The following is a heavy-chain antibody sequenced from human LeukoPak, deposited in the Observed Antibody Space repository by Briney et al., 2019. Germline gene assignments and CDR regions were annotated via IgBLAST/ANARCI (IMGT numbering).Heavy chain of an antibody. V-gene: IGHV1-46*01. CDR1: GYTFTSYY. CDR3: ARGGRDYGDTRFDP. J-gene: IGHJ5*02. Sequence: GASVKVSCKASGYTFTSYYMHWAREAPGQGLEWMGIINPSGGRTSYAQKFQGRVTMTRDTSTSTIYIELYSLRSDDTAVYYCARGGRDYGDTRFDPWGQGTLVTVSS. CDR2: INPSGGRT. D-gene: IGHD4-17*01.